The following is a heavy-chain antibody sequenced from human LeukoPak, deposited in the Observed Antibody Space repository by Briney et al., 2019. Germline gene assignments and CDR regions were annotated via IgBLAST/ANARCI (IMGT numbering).Heavy chain of an antibody. J-gene: IGHJ3*02. Sequence: SETLSLTCTVSGGSISSYYWRWIRQPPGEGLEWIGHIYYSGSTNYNPSLKSRVTISVDTSKNQFSLKLSSVTAADTAVYYCARVEWFGELSPFDIWGQGTMVTVSS. V-gene: IGHV4-59*01. CDR2: IYYSGST. D-gene: IGHD3-10*01. CDR3: ARVEWFGELSPFDI. CDR1: GGSISSYY.